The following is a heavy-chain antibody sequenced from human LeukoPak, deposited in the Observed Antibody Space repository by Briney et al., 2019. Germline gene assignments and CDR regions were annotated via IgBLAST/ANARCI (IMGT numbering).Heavy chain of an antibody. Sequence: GRSLRLSCAASGFPFSSYAMHWVREAPGKGLEWVAVISYDGSNKYYADSVKGRFTISRDNSKNTLYLQMNSLRAEDTAVYYCARDPQGVDAFDIWGQGTMVTVSS. J-gene: IGHJ3*02. D-gene: IGHD2-8*01. CDR2: ISYDGSNK. CDR1: GFPFSSYA. CDR3: ARDPQGVDAFDI. V-gene: IGHV3-30-3*01.